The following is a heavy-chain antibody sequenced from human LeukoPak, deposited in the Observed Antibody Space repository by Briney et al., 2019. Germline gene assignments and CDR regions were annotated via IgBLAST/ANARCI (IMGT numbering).Heavy chain of an antibody. D-gene: IGHD3-10*01. CDR3: ATSEVLWFGELSAYYYYGMDV. J-gene: IGHJ6*02. CDR2: ISGSGGST. Sequence: GGSLRLSCAASGLTFSSYAMSWVRQAPGKGLEWVSAISGSGGSTYYADSVKGRFTISRDNSKNTLYLQMNSLRAEDTAVYYCATSEVLWFGELSAYYYYGMDVWGQGTTVTVSS. V-gene: IGHV3-23*01. CDR1: GLTFSSYA.